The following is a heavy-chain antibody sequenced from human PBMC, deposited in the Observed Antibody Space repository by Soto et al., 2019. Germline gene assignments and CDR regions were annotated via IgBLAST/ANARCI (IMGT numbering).Heavy chain of an antibody. Sequence: QVQLVQSGAEVKKPGASVKVSCKASGYTFTSYFMHWVRQAPGQGLEWMGIINSSGGSTSYAQKFQGRLSLTTDTSTSTVYMQLTSLTSADTAVYYCAREGDIVGYNRFDYWGQGTLVSVSS. CDR2: INSSGGST. CDR3: AREGDIVGYNRFDY. CDR1: GYTFTSYF. D-gene: IGHD2-15*01. J-gene: IGHJ4*02. V-gene: IGHV1-46*01.